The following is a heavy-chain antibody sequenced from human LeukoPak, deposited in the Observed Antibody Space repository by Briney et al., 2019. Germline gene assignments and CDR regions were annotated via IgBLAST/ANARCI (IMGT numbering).Heavy chain of an antibody. J-gene: IGHJ4*02. CDR3: ARPGYYGSATDPYFFDF. Sequence: RGESLKISCKSSGYSFSSHWIGWVRQRPGKGLEWIGIIYPGDSDTKYSPSFQGQVTISADKSISTAHLQWSSLKASDTAIYYCARPGYYGSATDPYFFDFWGQGTLVTVSS. CDR2: IYPGDSDT. D-gene: IGHD3-10*01. CDR1: GYSFSSHW. V-gene: IGHV5-51*01.